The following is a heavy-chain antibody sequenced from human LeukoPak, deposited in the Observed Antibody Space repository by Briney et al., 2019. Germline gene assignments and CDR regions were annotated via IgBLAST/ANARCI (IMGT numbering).Heavy chain of an antibody. V-gene: IGHV3-33*01. D-gene: IGHD3-10*01. CDR2: IWHDGSHK. CDR1: GFAFNTYA. Sequence: GGSLRLPCAASGFAFNTYAMHWVRQAPGKGLEWVTLIWHDGSHKFYIDSVRGRFTISRDNSRNTVYLQMNGLRAEDTAVYYCARGIFGSGSYPDYWGQGTLVTVSS. J-gene: IGHJ4*02. CDR3: ARGIFGSGSYPDY.